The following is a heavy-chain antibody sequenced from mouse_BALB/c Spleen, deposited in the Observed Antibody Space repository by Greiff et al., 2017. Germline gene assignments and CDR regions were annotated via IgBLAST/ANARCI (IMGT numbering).Heavy chain of an antibody. Sequence: EVHLVESGGGLVKPGGSLKLSCAASGFTFGSYAMSWVRQTPEKRLEWVASISSGGSTYYPDSVKGRFTISRDNARNILYLQMSSLRSEDTAMYYCASSLTDYAMDYWGQGTSVTVSS. CDR3: ASSLTDYAMDY. D-gene: IGHD1-1*01. J-gene: IGHJ4*01. V-gene: IGHV5-6-5*01. CDR1: GFTFGSYA. CDR2: ISSGGST.